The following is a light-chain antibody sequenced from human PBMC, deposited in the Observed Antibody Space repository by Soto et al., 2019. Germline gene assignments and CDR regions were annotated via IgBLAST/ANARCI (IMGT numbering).Light chain of an antibody. CDR2: EVI. V-gene: IGLV2-8*01. Sequence: QSVLTQSPSASGIRGQSVTISCSGTGSDVGAYNYLSWYQHHPGKAPKLIIYEVIKRPSGVPDRFSGSKSGTTASLTVSGPQTEDEAVYYCGSFVGGTTLIFGGGTQLTVL. CDR3: GSFVGGTTLI. J-gene: IGLJ2*01. CDR1: GSDVGAYNY.